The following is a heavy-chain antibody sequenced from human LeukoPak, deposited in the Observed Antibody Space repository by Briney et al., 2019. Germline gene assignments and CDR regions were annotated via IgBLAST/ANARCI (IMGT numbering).Heavy chain of an antibody. CDR2: IIPIFGTA. V-gene: IGHV1-69*06. CDR3: ARGRTRIAVAGTDAFDI. Sequence: ASVKVSCTASGGTFSSYAISRVRQAPGQGLEWMGGIIPIFGTANYAQKFQGRVTITADKSTSTAYVELSSLRSEDTAVYYCARGRTRIAVAGTDAFDIWGQGTMVTVSS. J-gene: IGHJ3*02. CDR1: GGTFSSYA. D-gene: IGHD6-19*01.